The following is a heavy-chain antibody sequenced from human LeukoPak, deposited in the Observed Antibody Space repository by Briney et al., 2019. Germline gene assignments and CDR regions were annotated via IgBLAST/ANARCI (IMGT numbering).Heavy chain of an antibody. CDR2: INNDGSST. V-gene: IGHV3-74*01. Sequence: GGSLTLSCAASGFTFSNYWMHWVRHAPGKGLVWVSRINNDGSSTNNADSVKGRFTISRDNAKNTLYLQMNSLRAEDTAVYYCARQREYSHDYWGQGTLVTVSS. CDR3: ARQREYSHDY. J-gene: IGHJ4*02. D-gene: IGHD5-18*01. CDR1: GFTFSNYW.